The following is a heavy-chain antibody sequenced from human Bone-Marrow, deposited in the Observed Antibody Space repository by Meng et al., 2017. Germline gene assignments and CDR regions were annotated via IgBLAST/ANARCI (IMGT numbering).Heavy chain of an antibody. Sequence: GGSLTLSCAASGFTFSSYGMHWVRQAPGKGLEWVASIWYDGSNKYYADCVKGRFTTSRDNSKNPLYLQMNGLRAEDTAVYYWAGVPTTVTIGVGMDVWGQGTTVTVSS. CDR3: AGVPTTVTIGVGMDV. J-gene: IGHJ6*02. D-gene: IGHD4-17*01. CDR1: GFTFSSYG. V-gene: IGHV3-33*01. CDR2: IWYDGSNK.